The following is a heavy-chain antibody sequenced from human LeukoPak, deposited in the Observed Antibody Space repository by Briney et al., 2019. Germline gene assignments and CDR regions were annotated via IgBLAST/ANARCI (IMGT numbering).Heavy chain of an antibody. CDR2: IYYSGST. Sequence: PLETLSLTCTVSGGSLSSYYWSWIRQPPGKGLERIGYIYYSGSTNYNPSLKSRVTISVDTSKNQFSLKLSSVTAADTAVYYCARAQDTFGGVIALDYWGQGTLVTVSS. D-gene: IGHD3-16*02. V-gene: IGHV4-59*01. CDR3: ARAQDTFGGVIALDY. J-gene: IGHJ4*02. CDR1: GGSLSSYY.